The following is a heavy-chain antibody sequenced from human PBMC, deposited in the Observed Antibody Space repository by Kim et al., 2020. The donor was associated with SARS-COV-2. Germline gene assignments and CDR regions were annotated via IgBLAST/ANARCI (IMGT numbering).Heavy chain of an antibody. D-gene: IGHD3-16*01. V-gene: IGHV4-4*02. CDR3: ARGTVMRGRGAFDI. J-gene: IGHJ3*02. CDR1: GGSISSSNW. CDR2: IYHSGST. Sequence: SETLSLTCAVSGGSISSSNWWSWVRQPPGKGLEWIGEIYHSGSTNYNPSLKSRVTISVDKSKNQFSLKLSSVTAADTAVYYCARGTVMRGRGAFDIWGQGTMVTVSS.